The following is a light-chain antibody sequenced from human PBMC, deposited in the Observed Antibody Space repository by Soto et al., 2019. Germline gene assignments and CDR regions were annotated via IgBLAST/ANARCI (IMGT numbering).Light chain of an antibody. J-gene: IGKJ1*01. CDR2: DAS. CDR3: QQYGSSGT. Sequence: EIVLTQSPATLSLSPGERATLSCRASQSVSSYLAWYQQKPGQAPSLLIYDASNRATGIPARFSGSGSGTDFTLTIRRLEPEDFAVYYCQQYGSSGTVGQGTKVEIK. V-gene: IGKV3-11*01. CDR1: QSVSSY.